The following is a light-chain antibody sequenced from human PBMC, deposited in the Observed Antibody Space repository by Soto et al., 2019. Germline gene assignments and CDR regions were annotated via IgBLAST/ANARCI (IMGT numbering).Light chain of an antibody. J-gene: IGKJ4*01. Sequence: ETVMTQSPATLSVSPGERATLSCRASQGVSNNLAWYQQKPGQAPRLLIYGTSTRATGIPARFSGSGSGTEFTLTISSLQSEDFAFYYCQQYNNWPLTFGGGTKVETK. CDR1: QGVSNN. V-gene: IGKV3-15*01. CDR2: GTS. CDR3: QQYNNWPLT.